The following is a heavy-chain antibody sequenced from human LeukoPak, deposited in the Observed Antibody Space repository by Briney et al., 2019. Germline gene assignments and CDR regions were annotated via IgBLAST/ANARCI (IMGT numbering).Heavy chain of an antibody. CDR2: ISGSGGST. CDR3: AKPKSRAYCGGDCYPFDY. V-gene: IGHV3-23*01. D-gene: IGHD2-21*02. Sequence: RTGGSLRLSCAASGFTFSSYAMSWVRQAPGKGLEWVSAISGSGGSTYYADSVKGRFTISRDNSKNTLYLQMNSLRAEDTAVYYYAKPKSRAYCGGDCYPFDYWGQGTLVTVSS. CDR1: GFTFSSYA. J-gene: IGHJ4*02.